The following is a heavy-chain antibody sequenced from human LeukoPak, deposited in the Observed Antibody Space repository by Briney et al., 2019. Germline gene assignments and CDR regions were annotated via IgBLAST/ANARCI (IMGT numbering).Heavy chain of an antibody. Sequence: GGSLRLSCAASGFTFSSFAMIWVRQAPGKGLEWVAVISYDGSNKYYADSVKGRFTISRDNSKNTLYLQMNSLRAEDTAVYYCAKDKPPMSIAGATPGAYWGQGTLVTVSS. D-gene: IGHD1-26*01. CDR3: AKDKPPMSIAGATPGAY. CDR2: ISYDGSNK. V-gene: IGHV3-30*18. J-gene: IGHJ4*02. CDR1: GFTFSSFA.